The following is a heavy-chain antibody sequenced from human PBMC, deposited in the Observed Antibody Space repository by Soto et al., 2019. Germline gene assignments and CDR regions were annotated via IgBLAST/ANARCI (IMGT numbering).Heavy chain of an antibody. CDR2: MNPNSGNT. D-gene: IGHD5-12*01. V-gene: IGHV1-8*01. Sequence: QVQLAQSGAEVKKPGASVKVSCKASGYTFTNYNIHWVRQATGQGLEWMGWMNPNSGNTGYAQKFQGRVTMTRNTSISTTYMDLSSLRSEDTAVYYCARERPVGWLRPHNSVAWFDPWGQGTLVTVSS. CDR3: ARERPVGWLRPHNSVAWFDP. J-gene: IGHJ5*02. CDR1: GYTFTNYN.